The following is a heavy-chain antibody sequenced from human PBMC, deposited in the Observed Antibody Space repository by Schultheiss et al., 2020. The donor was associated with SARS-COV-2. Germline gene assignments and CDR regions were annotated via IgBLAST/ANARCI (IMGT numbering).Heavy chain of an antibody. CDR1: GGSISSSSYY. CDR2: IYYSGST. D-gene: IGHD4-17*01. J-gene: IGHJ4*02. Sequence: SETLSLTCTVSGGSISSSSYYWGWIRQPPGKGLEWIGSIYYSGSTYYNPSLKSRVTISVDTSKNQFSLKLSSVTAADTAVYYCARDYDYGDYPIDYWGQGTLVTVSS. V-gene: IGHV4-39*07. CDR3: ARDYDYGDYPIDY.